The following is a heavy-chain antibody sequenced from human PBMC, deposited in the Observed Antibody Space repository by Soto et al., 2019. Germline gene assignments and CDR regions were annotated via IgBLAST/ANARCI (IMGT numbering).Heavy chain of an antibody. CDR3: ARGQGAAIGDYYYHDMDV. CDR2: IRSRANNFAT. CDR1: GFIFSGSA. J-gene: IGHJ6*02. Sequence: EVQLVESGGGLVQPGGSLKLSCAASGFIFSGSAIHWVRQASGKGLEWVGRIRSRANNFATSSAASVKGRFTLSRDDSKNTAYLQMNTLKPEDTAVYYCARGQGAAIGDYYYHDMDVWGQGTTVTVSS. D-gene: IGHD2-2*02. V-gene: IGHV3-73*02.